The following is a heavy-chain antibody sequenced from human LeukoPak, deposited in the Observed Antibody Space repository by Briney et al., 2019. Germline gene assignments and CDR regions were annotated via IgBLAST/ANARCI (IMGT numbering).Heavy chain of an antibody. Sequence: GGSLRLSRAASGFRFGGSTISWVRQAPGKGLKWVSSISDSGNTYYAESLKGRITVSRDNAKKALFLQMNSLRADDTAVYYCARDASIGLDVWGHGTTVTVSS. CDR3: ARDASIGLDV. D-gene: IGHD3-9*01. CDR2: ISDSGNT. J-gene: IGHJ6*02. CDR1: GFRFGGST. V-gene: IGHV3-21*01.